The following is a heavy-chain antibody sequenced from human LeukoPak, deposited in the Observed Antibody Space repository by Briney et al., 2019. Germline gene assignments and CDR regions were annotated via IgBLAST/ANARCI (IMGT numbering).Heavy chain of an antibody. Sequence: SDTLSLTCAVYGGSFSGYYWSWIRQPPGKGLVWIGEINHSGSTNYNPSLKNRVTISVDTSKNKFSPKRRSVTDADTAVYYCARATRQSMGNGRGSPFDYWGQGTLVTVSS. V-gene: IGHV4-34*01. J-gene: IGHJ4*02. D-gene: IGHD2-15*01. CDR3: ARATRQSMGNGRGSPFDY. CDR2: INHSGST. CDR1: GGSFSGYY.